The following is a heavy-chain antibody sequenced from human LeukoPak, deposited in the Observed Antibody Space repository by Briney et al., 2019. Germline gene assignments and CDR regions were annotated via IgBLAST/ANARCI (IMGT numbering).Heavy chain of an antibody. V-gene: IGHV3-30-3*01. J-gene: IGHJ4*02. CDR3: ARGGAWGYNGNYRGSYYFDY. Sequence: PGGSLRLSCAASGFTFSSYAMHWVRQAPGKGLEWVAVISYDGSNKYYAESVKGRFTISRDNSKNTLYLQMNSLRAEDTAVYYCARGGAWGYNGNYRGSYYFDYWGQGTLVTVSS. CDR2: ISYDGSNK. D-gene: IGHD1-26*01. CDR1: GFTFSSYA.